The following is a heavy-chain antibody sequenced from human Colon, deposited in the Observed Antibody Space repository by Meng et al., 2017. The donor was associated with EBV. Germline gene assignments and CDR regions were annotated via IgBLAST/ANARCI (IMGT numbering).Heavy chain of an antibody. Sequence: QIKHWGAVLLKPSCTLSLTCGVYGGSLSGYYWSWIRQTPGKGLEWIGEINHSGTINYNPSLRSRVTISVDRSNNQFSLRLSSVTAADTAVYYCARGGGVIKGLVTWFDPWGQGTLVTVSS. J-gene: IGHJ5*02. V-gene: IGHV4-34*01. CDR1: GGSLSGYY. CDR2: INHSGTI. CDR3: ARGGGVIKGLVTWFDP. D-gene: IGHD2-8*01.